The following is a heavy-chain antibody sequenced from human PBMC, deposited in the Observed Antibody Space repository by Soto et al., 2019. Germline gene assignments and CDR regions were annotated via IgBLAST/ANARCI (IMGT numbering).Heavy chain of an antibody. Sequence: QVQLVQSGVEVKKPGASVKVSCKASGYTFSNYGISWVRQAPGQGLEWMGWFSSYNGDARYAQSLQGRVTMTTDTSTSTAYMELWSLRSDDTAVYYCAREDSGGLDYWGQGTLVTGSS. D-gene: IGHD1-26*01. V-gene: IGHV1-18*01. CDR1: GYTFSNYG. CDR2: FSSYNGDA. CDR3: AREDSGGLDY. J-gene: IGHJ4*02.